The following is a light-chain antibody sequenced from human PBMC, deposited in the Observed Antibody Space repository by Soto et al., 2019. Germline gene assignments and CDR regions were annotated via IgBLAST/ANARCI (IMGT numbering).Light chain of an antibody. CDR2: EVS. Sequence: QSALTQPASVSGSPGQSITISCTGTSSDVGGYKYVSWYQQHPGKAPKLMIYEVSNRPSGVSNRFSGSKSGSTASLTISGLQAEDEADYYCSSYTSSSTLAIFGGGTKLTVL. J-gene: IGLJ2*01. CDR1: SSDVGGYKY. CDR3: SSYTSSSTLAI. V-gene: IGLV2-14*01.